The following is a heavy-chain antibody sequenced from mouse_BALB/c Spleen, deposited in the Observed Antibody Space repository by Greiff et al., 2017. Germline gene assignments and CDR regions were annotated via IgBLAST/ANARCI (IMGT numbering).Heavy chain of an antibody. CDR2: IDPANGNT. CDR3: ARGGNGAMDY. Sequence: EVKLQESGAELVKPGASVKLSCTASGFNIKDTYMHWVKQRPEQGLEWIGRIDPANGNTKYDPKFQGKATITADTSSNTAYLQLSSLTSEDTAVYYCARGGNGAMDYWGQGTSVTVSS. CDR1: GFNIKDTY. V-gene: IGHV14-3*02. J-gene: IGHJ4*01. D-gene: IGHD2-1*01.